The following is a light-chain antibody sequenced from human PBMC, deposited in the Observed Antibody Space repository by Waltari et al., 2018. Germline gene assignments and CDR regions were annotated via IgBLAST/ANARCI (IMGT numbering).Light chain of an antibody. CDR2: TAS. J-gene: IGKJ3*01. CDR1: QSVSTY. Sequence: STCRASQSVSTYLNWYQQKPGKAPKLLIYTASSLQSGVPSRFSGSGSGTDFTLTISSLQPEDSATYYCQQSYTIPSFTFGPGTKVDIK. V-gene: IGKV1-39*01. CDR3: QQSYTIPSFT.